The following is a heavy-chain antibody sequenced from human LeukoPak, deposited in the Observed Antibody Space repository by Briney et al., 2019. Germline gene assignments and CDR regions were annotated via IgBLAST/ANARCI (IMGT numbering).Heavy chain of an antibody. Sequence: ASVNVSCKSSGYTFTSYAMNWVRQAPGQGLEWVGWINTNTGNPTYAQGFTGRFVFSLDTSVSTAYLQLSSLKAEDTAVYYCARGYPYCSSTSCIPDYYYGMDVWGQGTTVTVSS. CDR3: ARGYPYCSSTSCIPDYYYGMDV. D-gene: IGHD2-2*01. CDR1: GYTFTSYA. CDR2: INTNTGNP. J-gene: IGHJ6*02. V-gene: IGHV7-4-1*02.